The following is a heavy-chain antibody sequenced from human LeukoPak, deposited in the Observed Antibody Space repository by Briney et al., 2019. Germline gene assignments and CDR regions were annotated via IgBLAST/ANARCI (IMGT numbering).Heavy chain of an antibody. V-gene: IGHV1-2*02. CDR2: IKPKTGDT. J-gene: IGHJ6*02. CDR1: GYTFIGQY. Sequence: ASVKVSCKASGYTFIGQYLYWARQTPGQGLEWMGWIKPKTGDTDSAQNFQGRVTMTRDTSVSTVYMELSRLTSDDTAVYYCARGYYGMDLWGQGTTVTVSS. CDR3: ARGYYGMDL.